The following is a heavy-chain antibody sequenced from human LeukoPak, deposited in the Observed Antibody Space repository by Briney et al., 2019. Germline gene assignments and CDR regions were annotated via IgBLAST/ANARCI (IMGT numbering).Heavy chain of an antibody. V-gene: IGHV3-23*01. D-gene: IGHD1-14*01. CDR2: ISGGGGST. Sequence: QPGGSLRLSCAASGFTFSSYAMSWVRQAPGKGLEWVSVISGGGGSTYYADSVKGRFTISRDNAKNSMYLQMNSLRVEDTAVYYCVRYEFDYWGQGTLVTVSS. CDR3: VRYEFDY. J-gene: IGHJ4*02. CDR1: GFTFSSYA.